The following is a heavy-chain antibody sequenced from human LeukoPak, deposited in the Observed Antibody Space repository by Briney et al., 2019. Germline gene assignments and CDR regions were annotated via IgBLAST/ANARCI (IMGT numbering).Heavy chain of an antibody. D-gene: IGHD3-10*01. CDR3: AHSRYGSGPQGI. V-gene: IGHV2-5*01. Sequence: TLSLTCTVSGGSISSYYWSWIRQPPGKGLEWLALIYWNDDKRYSPSLKSRLTITKDTSKNQVVLTMTNMDPVDTATYYCAHSRYGSGPQGIWGQGTMVTVSS. CDR2: IYWNDDK. J-gene: IGHJ3*02. CDR1: GGSISSYYW.